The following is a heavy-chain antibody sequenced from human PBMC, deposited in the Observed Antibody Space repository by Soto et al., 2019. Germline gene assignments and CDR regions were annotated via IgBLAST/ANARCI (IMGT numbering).Heavy chain of an antibody. CDR2: MSGDGRT. V-gene: IGHV3-23*01. J-gene: IGHJ4*02. Sequence: TGGSLRLSYVVSGFTFSDSVMAWVRQAPGKGLEWLSVMSGDGRTRYALSVTGRFTISRDNSKNTLYLQMRSLRAEDAAAYYCVKWHTSNFDSLPFTGFDFWGQGTQVTVSS. CDR3: VKWHTSNFDSLPFTGFDF. D-gene: IGHD3-22*01. CDR1: GFTFSDSV.